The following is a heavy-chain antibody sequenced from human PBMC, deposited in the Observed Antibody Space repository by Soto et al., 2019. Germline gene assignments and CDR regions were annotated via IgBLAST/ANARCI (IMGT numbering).Heavy chain of an antibody. CDR3: ARDTETLGPRANDALDI. J-gene: IGHJ3*02. CDR2: INAGSGNT. Sequence: ASVKVSCKATGYTFRAYTMNWVRQAPGQSLEWMGWINAGSGNTKYSQNFQGRVSITRDTSASTVYMELTGLTSEDTAVYYCARDTETLGPRANDALDIWGQGTMVTVSS. CDR1: GYTFRAYT. V-gene: IGHV1-3*01. D-gene: IGHD3-3*02.